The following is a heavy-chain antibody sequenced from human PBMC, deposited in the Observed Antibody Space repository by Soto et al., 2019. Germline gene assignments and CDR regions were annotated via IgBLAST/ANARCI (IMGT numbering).Heavy chain of an antibody. J-gene: IGHJ5*02. Sequence: SETLSLTCTASGGSISSSSYYWGWIRQPPGKGLEWIGSIYYSGSTYYNPSLKSRVTISVDTSKNQFSLKLSSVTAADTAVYYCARLNHIAAAGTWFDPWGQGTLVTVSS. CDR1: GGSISSSSYY. CDR2: IYYSGST. CDR3: ARLNHIAAAGTWFDP. V-gene: IGHV4-39*01. D-gene: IGHD6-13*01.